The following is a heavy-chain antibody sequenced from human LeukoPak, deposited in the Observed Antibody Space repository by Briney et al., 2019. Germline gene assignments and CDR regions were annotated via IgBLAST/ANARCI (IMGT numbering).Heavy chain of an antibody. V-gene: IGHV4-59*01. CDR3: ARVGTSGHHFFVDY. CDR1: GGSISSYY. CDR2: IYYSGST. D-gene: IGHD3-3*02. Sequence: SETLSLTCNVSGGSISSYYWTWIRQPPGKGLEWIGYIYYSGSTDYNPSLKSRVTMSLDTPKNQFSLKMSPVIAADTAVYYCARVGTSGHHFFVDYWGQGILVTVSS. J-gene: IGHJ4*02.